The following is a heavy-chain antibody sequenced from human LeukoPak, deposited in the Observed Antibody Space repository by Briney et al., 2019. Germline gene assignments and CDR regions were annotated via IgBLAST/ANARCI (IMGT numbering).Heavy chain of an antibody. CDR2: LYYSGNSGST. CDR1: GGSISSSSYY. CDR3: ARGRRVTMVRGVIGGMDV. D-gene: IGHD3-10*01. V-gene: IGHV4-39*07. Sequence: PSETLSLTCTVSGGSISSSSYYWAWIRQPPGKGLEWIGSLYYSGNSGSTYYNPSLKSRVTISLDTSKNQFSLKLSSVTAADTAVYYCARGRRVTMVRGVIGGMDVWGQGTTVTVSS. J-gene: IGHJ6*02.